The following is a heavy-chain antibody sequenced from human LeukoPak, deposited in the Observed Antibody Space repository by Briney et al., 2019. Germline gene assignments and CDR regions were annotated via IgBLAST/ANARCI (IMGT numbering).Heavy chain of an antibody. D-gene: IGHD3-3*01. Sequence: SETLSLTCAVYGGSFSGYYWSWIRQPPGKGLEWIGEINHSGSTYYSPSLRSRVTISVDTSKNQFSLKLTSVTAADTAVYYCARHASVSGNWPRPLDYWGQGSLVTVSS. CDR3: ARHASVSGNWPRPLDY. CDR2: INHSGST. CDR1: GGSFSGYY. J-gene: IGHJ4*02. V-gene: IGHV4-34*01.